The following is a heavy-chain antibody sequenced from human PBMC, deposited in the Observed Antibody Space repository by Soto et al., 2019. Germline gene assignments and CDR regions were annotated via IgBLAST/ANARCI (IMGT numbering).Heavy chain of an antibody. Sequence: SETLSLTCTVSGGSISSGGYYWSWIRQHPGKGLEWIGYIYYSGSTYYNPSLKSRVTISVDTSKNQFSLKLSSVTAADTAVYYCARHYYGSGSYYTGGYYMDVWGKGTTVTVS. CDR3: ARHYYGSGSYYTGGYYMDV. CDR2: IYYSGST. J-gene: IGHJ6*03. D-gene: IGHD3-10*01. CDR1: GGSISSGGYY. V-gene: IGHV4-31*03.